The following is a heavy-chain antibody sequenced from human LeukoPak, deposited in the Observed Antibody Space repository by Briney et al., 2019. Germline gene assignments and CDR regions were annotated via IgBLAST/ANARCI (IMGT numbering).Heavy chain of an antibody. CDR2: IYYSGST. J-gene: IGHJ4*02. CDR1: GGSFSSYY. CDR3: ARDYSSGWYVFDY. V-gene: IGHV4-59*01. Sequence: SSETLSLTCAVYGGSFSSYYWSWIRQPPGKGLEWIGYIYYSGSTNYNPSLKSRVTISVDTSKNQFSLKLSSVTAADTAVYYCARDYSSGWYVFDYWGQGTLVTVSS. D-gene: IGHD6-19*01.